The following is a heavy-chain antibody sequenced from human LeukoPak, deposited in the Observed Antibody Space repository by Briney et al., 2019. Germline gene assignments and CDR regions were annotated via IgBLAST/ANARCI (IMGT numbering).Heavy chain of an antibody. J-gene: IGHJ5*02. CDR3: AKDRFCSGGTCYPPNWFDP. D-gene: IGHD2-15*01. Sequence: GGSLRLSCAASGFTLTSYGMHWVRQAPGKGLEWVAFIRNDGSNEYYADSVKGRFTISRDNFKNTLYLQMNSLRAEDTAVYYCAKDRFCSGGTCYPPNWFDPWGQGTLVTVSS. CDR1: GFTLTSYG. CDR2: IRNDGSNE. V-gene: IGHV3-30*02.